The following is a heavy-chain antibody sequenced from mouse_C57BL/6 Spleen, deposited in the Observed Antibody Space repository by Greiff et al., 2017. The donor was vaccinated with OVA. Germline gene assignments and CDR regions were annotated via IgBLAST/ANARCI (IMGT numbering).Heavy chain of an antibody. CDR2: INPNNGGT. V-gene: IGHV1-22*01. CDR3: ARREGLYYYAMDY. Sequence: VQLKESGPELVKPGASVKMSCKASGYTFTDYNMHWVKQSHGKSLEWIGYINPNNGGTSYNQKFKGKATLTVNKSSSTAYMELRSLTSEDSAVYYCARREGLYYYAMDYWGQGTSVTVSS. J-gene: IGHJ4*01. CDR1: GYTFTDYN. D-gene: IGHD2-3*01.